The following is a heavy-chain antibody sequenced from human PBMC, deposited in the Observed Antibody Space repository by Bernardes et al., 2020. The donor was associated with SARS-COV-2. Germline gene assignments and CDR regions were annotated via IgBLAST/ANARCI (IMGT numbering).Heavy chain of an antibody. CDR1: GFTFSSYA. D-gene: IGHD4-17*01. CDR2: ISSNGGST. J-gene: IGHJ4*02. V-gene: IGHV3-64D*06. Sequence: GGSLRLSCSASGFTFSSYAMHWVRQAPGKGLEYVSAISSNGGSTYYADSVKGRFTISRDNSKNTLYLQMSSLRAEDTAVYYCVKGGPTPYGDYGEYFDYWGQGTLVTVSS. CDR3: VKGGPTPYGDYGEYFDY.